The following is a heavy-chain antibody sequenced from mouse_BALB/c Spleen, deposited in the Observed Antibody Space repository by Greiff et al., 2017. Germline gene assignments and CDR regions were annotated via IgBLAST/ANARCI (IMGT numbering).Heavy chain of an antibody. CDR2: INPGSGGT. CDR3: ARGRIDYAMDY. CDR1: GYAFSNYL. Sequence: QVPLKESGAELVRPGTSVKVSCKASGYAFSNYLIEWVKQRPGQGLEWIGVINPGSGGTNYNEKFKGKATLTADKSSSTSYMQLSSLTSDDSAVYFCARGRIDYAMDYWGQGTSVTVSS. J-gene: IGHJ4*01. V-gene: IGHV1-54*01.